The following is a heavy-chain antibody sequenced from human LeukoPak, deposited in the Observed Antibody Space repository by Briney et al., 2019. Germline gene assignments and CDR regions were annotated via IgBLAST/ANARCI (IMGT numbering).Heavy chain of an antibody. CDR3: ARFKGNYYDSSGYSPYFDY. D-gene: IGHD3-22*01. CDR1: GFTLSDHW. CDR2: IYSGGST. V-gene: IGHV3-53*01. J-gene: IGHJ4*02. Sequence: PGGSLRLSCAASGFTLSDHWMTWVRQAPGKGLEWVSVIYSGGSTYYADSVKGRFTISRDNSKNTLYLQMNSLRAEDTAVYYCARFKGNYYDSSGYSPYFDYWGQGTLVTVSS.